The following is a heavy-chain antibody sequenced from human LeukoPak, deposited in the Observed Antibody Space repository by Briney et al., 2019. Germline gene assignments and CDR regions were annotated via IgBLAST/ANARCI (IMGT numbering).Heavy chain of an antibody. CDR2: ISSSSSTI. Sequence: PGGSLRLSCAASGFTFSSYSMNWVRQAPGKGLEWVSYISSSSSTIYYADSVKGRFTVSRDNAKNSLYLQMNSLRAEDTAVYYCARSSSFWVTSGIDYWGQGTLVTVSS. V-gene: IGHV3-48*01. CDR1: GFTFSSYS. D-gene: IGHD4-17*01. J-gene: IGHJ4*02. CDR3: ARSSSFWVTSGIDY.